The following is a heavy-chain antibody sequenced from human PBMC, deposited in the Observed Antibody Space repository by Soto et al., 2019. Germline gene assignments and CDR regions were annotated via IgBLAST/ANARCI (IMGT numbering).Heavy chain of an antibody. J-gene: IGHJ5*01. Sequence: ASVKLSCKASGYTFNSYDINWLRQASGQGLEWGGWMSPNSGATGYAQTFQGRVTMTRGTSISTAYMELRSLRSDDTAVYFCARGHNSYDSIGNNGHNCDSWCQG. CDR2: MSPNSGAT. CDR1: GYTFNSYD. V-gene: IGHV1-8*01. CDR3: ARGHNSYDSIGNNGHNCDS. D-gene: IGHD3-22*01.